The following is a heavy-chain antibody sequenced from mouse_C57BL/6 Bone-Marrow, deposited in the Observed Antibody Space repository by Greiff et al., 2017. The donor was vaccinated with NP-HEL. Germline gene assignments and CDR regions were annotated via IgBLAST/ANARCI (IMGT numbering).Heavy chain of an antibody. V-gene: IGHV1-39*01. Sequence: VQLQQSGPELVKPGASVKISCKASGYSFTDYNMNWVKQSNGKSLEWIGVITPNYGTTSYNQKFKGKATLTVDQSSSTAYMPLNSLTSEDSAVYYCARAGYYGSSYYFDYWGQGTTLTVSS. J-gene: IGHJ2*01. CDR1: GYSFTDYN. CDR2: ITPNYGTT. CDR3: ARAGYYGSSYYFDY. D-gene: IGHD1-1*01.